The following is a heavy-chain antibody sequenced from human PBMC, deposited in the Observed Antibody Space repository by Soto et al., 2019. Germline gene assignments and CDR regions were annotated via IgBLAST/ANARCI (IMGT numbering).Heavy chain of an antibody. D-gene: IGHD6-13*01. Sequence: TLSLTCAVSGGSISSGGYSWSWIRQPPGKGLEWIGYIYHSGSTYYNPSLKSRVTISVDRSKNQFSLKLSSVTAADTAVYYCSGGRGSSWYYFDYWGQGTLVTVSS. V-gene: IGHV4-30-2*01. CDR3: SGGRGSSWYYFDY. CDR2: IYHSGST. CDR1: GGSISSGGYS. J-gene: IGHJ4*02.